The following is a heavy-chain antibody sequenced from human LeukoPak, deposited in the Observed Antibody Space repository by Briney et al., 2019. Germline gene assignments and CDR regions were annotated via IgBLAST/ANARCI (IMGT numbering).Heavy chain of an antibody. D-gene: IGHD5-18*01. CDR1: GFTFSSYW. CDR3: ARGSNTAMVLFYYFDY. Sequence: GGSLRPSCAASGFTFSSYWMSWVRQAPGKGLEWVANIKQDGSEKYYVDSVKGRFTISRDNAKNSLYLQMNTLRAEDTAVYYCARGSNTAMVLFYYFDYWGQGTLVTVSS. CDR2: IKQDGSEK. V-gene: IGHV3-7*01. J-gene: IGHJ4*02.